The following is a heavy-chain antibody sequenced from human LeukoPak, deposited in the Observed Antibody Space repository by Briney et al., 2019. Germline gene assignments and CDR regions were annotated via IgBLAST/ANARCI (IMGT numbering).Heavy chain of an antibody. Sequence: SVKVSCKASGGTFSSYAISWVRQAPGQGLEWMGGIIPIFGTANYAQKFQGRVTITADESTSTAYMVLSSLRSEDTAVYYCASRGAVAAAGTRSDYWGQGTLVTVSS. J-gene: IGHJ4*02. CDR3: ASRGAVAAAGTRSDY. CDR1: GGTFSSYA. V-gene: IGHV1-69*13. D-gene: IGHD6-13*01. CDR2: IIPIFGTA.